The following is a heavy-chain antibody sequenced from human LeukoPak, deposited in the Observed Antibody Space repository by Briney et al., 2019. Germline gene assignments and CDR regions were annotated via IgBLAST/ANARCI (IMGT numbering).Heavy chain of an antibody. CDR3: ARLWVVAAYYFDY. CDR1: GGSISSSSYY. J-gene: IGHJ4*02. V-gene: IGHV4-39*01. CDR2: IYYSGST. Sequence: PSETLSLTCTVSGGSISSSSYYWGWIRQPPGKGLEWIGSIYYSGSTYYNPSLKSRVTISVDTSKNQFSLKLSSVTAADTAVYYSARLWVVAAYYFDYWGQGTLVTVSS. D-gene: IGHD2-15*01.